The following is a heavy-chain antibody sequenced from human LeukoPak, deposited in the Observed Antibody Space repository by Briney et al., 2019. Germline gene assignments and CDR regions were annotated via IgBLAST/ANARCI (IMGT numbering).Heavy chain of an antibody. V-gene: IGHV1-18*01. CDR3: ARGVFTMVRGIYYYYGMDV. CDR1: GYTFSNFG. CDR2: ISGNNDNP. J-gene: IGHJ6*02. Sequence: ASVKVSCKTSGYTFSNFGISWVRQAPGQGLEWMGWISGNNDNPNYGQKFQGRFTVTTDSSTSTAYMELRNLRSDDTAVYYCARGVFTMVRGIYYYYGMDVWGQGTTVTVSS. D-gene: IGHD3-10*01.